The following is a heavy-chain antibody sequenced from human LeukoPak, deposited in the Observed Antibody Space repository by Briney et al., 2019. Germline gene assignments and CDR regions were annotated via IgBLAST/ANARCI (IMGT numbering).Heavy chain of an antibody. Sequence: GGSLRLSCAASGFTFSSYSMNWVRQAPGKGLEWVSYISSSSSYTNYADSVKGRFTISRDNAKNSLYLQMNSLRAEDTAVYYCARVASYGDYADYWGQGTLVTVSS. CDR2: ISSSSSYT. J-gene: IGHJ4*02. CDR1: GFTFSSYS. V-gene: IGHV3-21*05. CDR3: ARVASYGDYADY. D-gene: IGHD4-17*01.